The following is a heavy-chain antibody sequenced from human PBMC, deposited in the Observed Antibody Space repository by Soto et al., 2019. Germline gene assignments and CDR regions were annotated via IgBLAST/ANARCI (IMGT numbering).Heavy chain of an antibody. Sequence: GGSLRLSCAASGFTFSSYGMHWVRQAPGKGLEWVAVIWYDGSNKYYADSVKGRFTISRDNSKNTLYLQMNSLRAEDTAVYYCARDPGIAARLRSYYFDYGGQGTLVTVSS. CDR3: ARDPGIAARLRSYYFDY. J-gene: IGHJ4*02. CDR2: IWYDGSNK. D-gene: IGHD6-6*01. V-gene: IGHV3-33*01. CDR1: GFTFSSYG.